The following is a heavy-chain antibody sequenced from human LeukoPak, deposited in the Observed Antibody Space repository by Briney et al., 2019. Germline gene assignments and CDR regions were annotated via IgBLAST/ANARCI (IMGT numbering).Heavy chain of an antibody. V-gene: IGHV3-23*01. CDR3: AKEAYCGGDCYAEHFDY. CDR1: GFTFSTYA. Sequence: GGSLRLSCAASGFTFSTYAMSWVRQAPGKGLEWVSAISDDGDATYYADSVKGRFTISRDNSKNTLYLQMNSLRAEDTAVYYCAKEAYCGGDCYAEHFDYWGQGTLVTVSS. J-gene: IGHJ4*02. D-gene: IGHD2-21*02. CDR2: ISDDGDAT.